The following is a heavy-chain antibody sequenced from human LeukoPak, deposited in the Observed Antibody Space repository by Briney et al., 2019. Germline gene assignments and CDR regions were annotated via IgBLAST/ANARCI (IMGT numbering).Heavy chain of an antibody. CDR1: GFTLSSYS. J-gene: IGHJ4*02. D-gene: IGHD2-2*02. CDR3: ANTILTGAL. CDR2: ISSSSSHI. V-gene: IGHV3-21*01. Sequence: PGGSLRLSGAVSGFTLSSYSMNWVLQAPGKGLEWVSSISSSSSHIYYADSVKGRFAISRDNAKNSLYLQMNSLRAEDTAVYYCANTILTGALWGQGTLVTVSS.